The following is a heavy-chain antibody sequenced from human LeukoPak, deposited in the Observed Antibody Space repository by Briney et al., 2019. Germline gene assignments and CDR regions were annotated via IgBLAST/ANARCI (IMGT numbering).Heavy chain of an antibody. CDR2: FDPEDGET. CDR3: ATDFYDSSGI. J-gene: IGHJ3*02. V-gene: IGHV1-24*01. D-gene: IGHD3-22*01. CDR1: GYTLTELS. Sequence: GASVKGSCKVSGYTLTELSMHWVRQAPGKGLEWLGGFDPEDGETIYAQKFQGRVTMTEDTSTDTAYMELSSLRSEDTAVYYCATDFYDSSGIWGQGTMVTVSS.